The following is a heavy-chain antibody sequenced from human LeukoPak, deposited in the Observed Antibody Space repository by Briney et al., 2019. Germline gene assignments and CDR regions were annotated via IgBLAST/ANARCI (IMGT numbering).Heavy chain of an antibody. CDR2: IRHDGDGK. Sequence: GGSLRLSCAASGFTFSSYWMSWVRQAPGKGLEWVANIRHDGDGKYYVHSVKGRFTISKDNAKNSLYLQMNSLKDEDTAIYYCARDRGGGFDYWGQGTLVTVSS. J-gene: IGHJ4*02. V-gene: IGHV3-7*01. CDR1: GFTFSSYW. CDR3: ARDRGGGFDY. D-gene: IGHD3-16*01.